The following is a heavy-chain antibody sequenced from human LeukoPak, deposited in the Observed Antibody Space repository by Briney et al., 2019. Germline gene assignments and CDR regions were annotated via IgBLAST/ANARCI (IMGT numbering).Heavy chain of an antibody. CDR3: ARGLMRVAVEGYYYYGMDV. CDR2: ISYDGSNK. D-gene: IGHD6-19*01. Sequence: GGSLRLSCAASGFTFSSFGMHWVRQAPGKGLEWVAVISYDGSNKYYADSVKGRFTISRDNSKNTLYLQMNSLRAEDTAVYYCARGLMRVAVEGYYYYGMDVWGQGTTVTVSS. V-gene: IGHV3-30*03. CDR1: GFTFSSFG. J-gene: IGHJ6*02.